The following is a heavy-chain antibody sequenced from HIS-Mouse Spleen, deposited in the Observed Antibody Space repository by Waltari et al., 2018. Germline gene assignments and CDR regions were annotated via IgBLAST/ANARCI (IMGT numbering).Heavy chain of an antibody. J-gene: IGHJ4*02. Sequence: QVQLQQWGAGLLKPSETLSLTCAVYGGSFSGYYWSWIRQPPGKGLEWIGEIKHSGSTNYNPSLKSRVTISVDTSKNQFSVKLSSVTAADTAVYYCARGLAARFDYWGQGTLVTVSS. V-gene: IGHV4-34*01. CDR1: GGSFSGYY. CDR3: ARGLAARFDY. D-gene: IGHD6-6*01. CDR2: IKHSGST.